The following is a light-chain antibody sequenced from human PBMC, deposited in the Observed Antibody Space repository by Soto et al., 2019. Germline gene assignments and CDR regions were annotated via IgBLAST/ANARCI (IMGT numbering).Light chain of an antibody. CDR1: QSVSRW. CDR3: QQFNSKVWC. J-gene: IGKJ1*01. Sequence: DIQMTQSPSTLSASVGDTVTITCRARQSVSRWLTWYQLKPGKAPRLLIYEASNLESGVPIRFSGSGSGTDFVLTITSLQPADSAIYYWQQFNSKVWCFGLGTRVEI. CDR2: EAS. V-gene: IGKV1-5*01.